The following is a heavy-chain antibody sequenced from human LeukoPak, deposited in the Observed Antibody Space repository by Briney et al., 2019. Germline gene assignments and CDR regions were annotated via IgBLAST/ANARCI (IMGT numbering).Heavy chain of an antibody. CDR2: IFPDDSNT. V-gene: IGHV5-51*01. CDR1: GYSFASSW. CDR3: ASRSHNYGDYGWFDY. D-gene: IGHD4-17*01. J-gene: IGHJ4*02. Sequence: SGESLKISCTASGYSFASSWIAWVRQMPGEGPEWMGIIFPDDSNTGYNPSFQGQVTMSADKSVSTAYLQWSSLKASDTAMYYCASRSHNYGDYGWFDYWGQGTLVTVSS.